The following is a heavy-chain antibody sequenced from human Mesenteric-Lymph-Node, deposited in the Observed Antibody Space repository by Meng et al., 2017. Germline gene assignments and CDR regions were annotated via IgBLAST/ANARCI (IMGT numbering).Heavy chain of an antibody. V-gene: IGHV3-33*08. CDR3: ARDGSYDYGDFRFDY. Sequence: GGSLRLSCAASGFTFSSYGMHWVRQAPGKGLEWVAVIWYDGSNKYYADSVKGRFTISRDNSKNTLYLQMNSLRAEDTAVYYCARDGSYDYGDFRFDYWGQGTLVTVSS. D-gene: IGHD4-17*01. CDR2: IWYDGSNK. J-gene: IGHJ4*02. CDR1: GFTFSSYG.